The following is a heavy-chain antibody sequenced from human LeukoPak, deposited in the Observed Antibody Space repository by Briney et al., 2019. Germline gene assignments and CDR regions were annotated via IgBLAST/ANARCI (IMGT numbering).Heavy chain of an antibody. D-gene: IGHD3-9*01. CDR2: IIPIFGTA. J-gene: IGHJ3*02. CDR1: GGTFSSYA. Sequence: SVKVSCKASGGTFSSYAISWVRQAPGQGLEWMGGIIPIFGTANYAQKFQGRVTITADESTSTAYMELSSLRSEDTAVYYCARESHSGSITAYYPYAFDIWGQGTMVTVSS. CDR3: ARESHSGSITAYYPYAFDI. V-gene: IGHV1-69*13.